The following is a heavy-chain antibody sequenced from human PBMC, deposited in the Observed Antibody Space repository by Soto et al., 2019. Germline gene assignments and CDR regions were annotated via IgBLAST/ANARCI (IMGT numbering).Heavy chain of an antibody. Sequence: PGGSLRLSCAASGFTFSSYAMSWVRQAPGKGLEWVSAISGSGGSTYYADSVKGRFIISGDNARTSVYLQMNTLRAEDTAIYYCARGGRTDTEYQYFDSWGQGTLVTVSS. CDR1: GFTFSSYA. CDR3: ARGGRTDTEYQYFDS. J-gene: IGHJ4*02. CDR2: ISGSGGST. V-gene: IGHV3-23*01. D-gene: IGHD2-2*01.